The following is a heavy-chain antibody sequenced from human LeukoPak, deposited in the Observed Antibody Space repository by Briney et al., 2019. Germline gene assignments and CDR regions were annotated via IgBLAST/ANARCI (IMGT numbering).Heavy chain of an antibody. D-gene: IGHD3-22*01. J-gene: IGHJ4*02. CDR3: AKDVYYYDSSGYLFDY. V-gene: IGHV3-30*02. CDR2: IRYDGSNK. CDR1: GFTFSSYG. Sequence: PGGSLRLSCAASGFTFSSYGMHWVRQVPGKGLEWVAFIRYDGSNKYYADSVKGRFTISRDNSKNTLYLQMNSLRAEDTAVYYCAKDVYYYDSSGYLFDYWGQGTLVTVSS.